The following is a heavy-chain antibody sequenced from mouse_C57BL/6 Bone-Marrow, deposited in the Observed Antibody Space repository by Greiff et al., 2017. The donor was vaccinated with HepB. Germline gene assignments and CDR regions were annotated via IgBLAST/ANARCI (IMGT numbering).Heavy chain of an antibody. CDR1: GYAFSSSW. V-gene: IGHV1-82*01. CDR3: ARDYYGSKGY. D-gene: IGHD1-1*01. Sequence: QVQLKESGPELVKPGASVKISCKASGYAFSSSWMNWVKQRHGKGLEWIGRIYPGDGDTNYNGKFKGKATLTADKSSSTAYMQLSSLTSEDSAVYFGARDYYGSKGYWGQGTTLTVSS. J-gene: IGHJ2*01. CDR2: IYPGDGDT.